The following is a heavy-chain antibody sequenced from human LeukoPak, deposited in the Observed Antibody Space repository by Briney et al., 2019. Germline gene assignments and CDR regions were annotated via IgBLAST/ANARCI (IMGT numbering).Heavy chain of an antibody. J-gene: IGHJ3*02. Sequence: ASVKVSCKASGYTFTNYGISWVRQAPGQGLEWMGWISGYNGDTNYAQKLQGRVTMTTDTSTSTAYMELRSLRSDDTAVYYCARDFVRFYYDSSGYYYGADASDIWGQGTMVTVSS. V-gene: IGHV1-18*01. CDR2: ISGYNGDT. CDR1: GYTFTNYG. CDR3: ARDFVRFYYDSSGYYYGADASDI. D-gene: IGHD3-22*01.